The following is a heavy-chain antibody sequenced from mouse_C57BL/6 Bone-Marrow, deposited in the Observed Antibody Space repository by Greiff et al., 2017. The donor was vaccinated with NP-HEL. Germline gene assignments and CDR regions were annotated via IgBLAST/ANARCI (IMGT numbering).Heavy chain of an antibody. D-gene: IGHD2-3*01. CDR2: IWRGGST. Sequence: VMLVESGPGLVQPSQSLSITCTVSGFSLTSYGVHWVRQSPGKGLEWLGVIWRGGSTDYNAAFMSRLSITKDNSKSQVFFKMNSLQADDTAIYYCAKYDGYYDWYFDVWGTGTTVTVSS. J-gene: IGHJ1*03. CDR1: GFSLTSYG. CDR3: AKYDGYYDWYFDV. V-gene: IGHV2-5*01.